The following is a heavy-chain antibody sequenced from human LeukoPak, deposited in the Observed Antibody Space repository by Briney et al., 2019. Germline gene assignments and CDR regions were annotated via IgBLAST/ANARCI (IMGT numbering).Heavy chain of an antibody. J-gene: IGHJ4*02. V-gene: IGHV6-1*01. CDR2: AYWYI. CDR3: SRLESGNPGVD. D-gene: IGHD4-23*01. Sequence: SQTLSLTCAISDDSVSENTTTWRWVRQSLSRGLEWLGRAYWYIDYALSVRGRITIHPDTSKNHFSLRLSSVTAADTAVYYCSRLESGNPGVDWGQGTLVTVSS. CDR1: DDSVSENTTT.